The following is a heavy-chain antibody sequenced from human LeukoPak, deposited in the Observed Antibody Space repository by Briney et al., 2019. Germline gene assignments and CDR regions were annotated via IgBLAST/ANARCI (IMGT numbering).Heavy chain of an antibody. D-gene: IGHD3-22*01. V-gene: IGHV1-18*01. CDR1: GYIFTSYG. CDR3: ARDDYDNSGYYYFDY. Sequence: ASVTVSCKASGYIFTSYGISWVRQAPGQGLEWMGWISAYNGNTNYAQKLQGRVTMTTDTFTSTAYMELRSLRSDDTAVYYCARDDYDNSGYYYFDYWGQGTLVTVSS. CDR2: ISAYNGNT. J-gene: IGHJ4*02.